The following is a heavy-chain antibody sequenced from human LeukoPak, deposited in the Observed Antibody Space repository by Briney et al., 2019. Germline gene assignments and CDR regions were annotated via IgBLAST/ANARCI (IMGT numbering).Heavy chain of an antibody. CDR3: AKEYTGTFSPFPSYFDN. V-gene: IGHV3-30*18. CDR2: ISYDGSNT. D-gene: IGHD1-26*01. CDR1: GFTFSSYG. J-gene: IGHJ4*02. Sequence: GGSLRLSCAASGFTFSSYGMHWVRQAPGKGLEWVAVISYDGSNTYYADSVKGRFTISRDNSKNTLYLQMNSLRAEDTAIYYCAKEYTGTFSPFPSYFDNWGQGTLVTVSS.